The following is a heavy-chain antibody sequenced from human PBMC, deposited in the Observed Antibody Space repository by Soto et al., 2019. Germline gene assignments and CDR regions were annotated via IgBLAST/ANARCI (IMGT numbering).Heavy chain of an antibody. J-gene: IGHJ4*02. CDR2: INAGNGNT. CDR1: GYTFTSYA. Sequence: ASVKVSFKASGYTFTSYAMHWVRQAPGQSLEWMGWINAGNGNTNYAQKLQGRVTMTTDTSTSTAYMELRSLRSDDTAVYYCARDRGGPAGHFDYWGQGTLVTVSS. D-gene: IGHD2-2*01. CDR3: ARDRGGPAGHFDY. V-gene: IGHV1-3*01.